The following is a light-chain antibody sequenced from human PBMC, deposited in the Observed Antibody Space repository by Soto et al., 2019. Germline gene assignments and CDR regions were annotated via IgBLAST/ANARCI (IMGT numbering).Light chain of an antibody. J-gene: IGLJ1*01. Sequence: QSVLTQPASVSGSPGQSITVSCTGTSSDVGAYNFVAWYQQHPGKAPKVILYDVSDRPSGVSNRFSGSKSGNTASLTISGLRAEDEADYYCSAHTTSSLYVFGSGTKV. CDR3: SAHTTSSLYV. CDR1: SSDVGAYNF. V-gene: IGLV2-14*03. CDR2: DVS.